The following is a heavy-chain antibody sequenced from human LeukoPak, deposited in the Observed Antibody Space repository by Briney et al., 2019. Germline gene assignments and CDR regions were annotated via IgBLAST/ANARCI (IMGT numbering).Heavy chain of an antibody. V-gene: IGHV4-34*01. J-gene: IGHJ4*02. Sequence: SETLSLTCAVYGGSFSGYYWSWIRQPPGKGLEWIGEINHSGSTNYNPSLKSRVTISVDTSKNQFSLKLSSVTAADTAVYYCARGLPNGSSLDYWGQGTLATVSS. D-gene: IGHD6-13*01. CDR2: INHSGST. CDR1: GGSFSGYY. CDR3: ARGLPNGSSLDY.